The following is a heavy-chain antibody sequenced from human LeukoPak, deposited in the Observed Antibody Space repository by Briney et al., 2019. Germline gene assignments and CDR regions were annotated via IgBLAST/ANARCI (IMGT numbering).Heavy chain of an antibody. CDR2: ISSSTSYI. D-gene: IGHD4-17*01. V-gene: IGHV3-21*01. CDR3: ARAGPDNGDHTSYQKNDY. CDR1: GFTLSSYT. J-gene: IGHJ4*02. Sequence: GGSLRLSCAVSGFTLSSYTMNWVRQAPGKGLEWGSSISSSTSYIYYADSVKGRFTISRDNPKNSLHLQMNSLRDEDTAVYYCARAGPDNGDHTSYQKNDYWGQGTLVTVSS.